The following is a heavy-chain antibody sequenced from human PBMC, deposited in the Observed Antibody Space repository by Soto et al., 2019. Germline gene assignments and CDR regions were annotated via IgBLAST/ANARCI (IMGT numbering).Heavy chain of an antibody. CDR1: GFTFSNAW. D-gene: IGHD2-2*01. Sequence: GESLKISCAASGFTFSNAWINWVRQAPGKGLEWVGRIKSKTDGGTTDYAEPVKGRFAISRDDSNNMVYLQMNSLKIEDTAVYYCTTDSYSSIIIVRFDYWGHGTLVTV. J-gene: IGHJ4*01. V-gene: IGHV3-15*07. CDR3: TTDSYSSIIIVRFDY. CDR2: IKSKTDGGTT.